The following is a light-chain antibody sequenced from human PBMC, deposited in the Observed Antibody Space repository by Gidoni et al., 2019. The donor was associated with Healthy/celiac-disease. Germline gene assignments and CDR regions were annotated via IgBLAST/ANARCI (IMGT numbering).Light chain of an antibody. CDR2: AAS. J-gene: IGKJ2*04. CDR1: QSISSY. Sequence: DIQMTQSPSSLSASVGDRVTITCRASQSISSYLNWYQQKPVKAPKLLIYAASSLQSGVPSRFSGRRSGTDFSLTISSLQPEDFATYYCQQSYSTPPGSFGQGTKLEIK. CDR3: QQSYSTPPGS. V-gene: IGKV1-39*01.